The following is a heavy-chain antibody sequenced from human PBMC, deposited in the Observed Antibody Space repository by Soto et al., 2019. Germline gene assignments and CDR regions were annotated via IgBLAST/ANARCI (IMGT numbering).Heavy chain of an antibody. CDR3: ARDGNWRLDY. CDR1: GYTFTSYA. Sequence: ASVKVSCKASGYTFTSYASQWVRQAPGQRLEWMGWINAGNGNTKYSQKFQGRVTITRDTSKNQFSLHLTSMTAEDTAVYYCARDGNWRLDYWGQGALVTVSS. J-gene: IGHJ4*02. V-gene: IGHV1-3*01. CDR2: INAGNGNT. D-gene: IGHD1-1*01.